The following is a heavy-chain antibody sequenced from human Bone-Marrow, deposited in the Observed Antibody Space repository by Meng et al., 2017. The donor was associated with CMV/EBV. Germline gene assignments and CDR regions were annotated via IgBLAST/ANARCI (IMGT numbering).Heavy chain of an antibody. D-gene: IGHD1-26*01. V-gene: IGHV3-21*01. CDR2: VSSSSMYI. CDR1: GFTFSSYT. J-gene: IGHJ4*02. CDR3: ARDESVGTPIDS. Sequence: GEYLKISCAASGFTFSSYTMNWVRQAPGKGLEWVSSVSSSSMYIYYADSVKGRFTISRDNAKNSVFLQMDSLGAEDTALYYCARDESVGTPIDSWGQGTLVTVSS.